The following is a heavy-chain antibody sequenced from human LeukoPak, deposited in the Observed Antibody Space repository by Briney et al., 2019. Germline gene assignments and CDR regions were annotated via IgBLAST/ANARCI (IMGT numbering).Heavy chain of an antibody. D-gene: IGHD3-22*01. J-gene: IGHJ4*02. V-gene: IGHV3-23*01. Sequence: PGGSLRLSCAASGFTFSSYAMSWVRQAPGKGLEWVSAISGSGGSTYYADSVKGRFTISIDNSKNTLYLQMNSLRAEDTAVYYCASQNYYDSSGYYYPFGYWGQGTLVTVPS. CDR2: ISGSGGST. CDR3: ASQNYYDSSGYYYPFGY. CDR1: GFTFSSYA.